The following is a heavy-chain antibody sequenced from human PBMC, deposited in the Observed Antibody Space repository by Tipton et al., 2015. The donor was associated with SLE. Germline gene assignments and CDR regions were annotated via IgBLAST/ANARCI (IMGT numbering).Heavy chain of an antibody. CDR3: ARHGEGSSSSFDFGY. Sequence: LRLSCTVSGGSISGYYWSWIRQPPGKGLEWIAYISYSGDTKYNPSLKSRFTISVDTSKNQFSLKLSSVTAADTAVYYCARHGEGSSSSFDFGYWGQGTLVTVSS. CDR2: ISYSGDT. V-gene: IGHV4-59*08. CDR1: GGSISGYY. J-gene: IGHJ4*02. D-gene: IGHD6-6*01.